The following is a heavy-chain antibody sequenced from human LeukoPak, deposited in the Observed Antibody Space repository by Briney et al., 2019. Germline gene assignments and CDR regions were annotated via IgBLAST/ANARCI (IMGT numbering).Heavy chain of an antibody. CDR3: ARSLTGLRGLGAFDI. CDR2: ISSSSSTI. CDR1: GFTFSSYS. Sequence: GGSLRLSCAASGFTFSSYSMNWVRQAPGKGLEWVSYISSSSSTICYADSVKGRFTISRDNAKNSLYLRMNSLSAEDTAVYYCARSLTGLRGLGAFDIWGQGTMVTVSS. D-gene: IGHD5-12*01. J-gene: IGHJ3*02. V-gene: IGHV3-48*01.